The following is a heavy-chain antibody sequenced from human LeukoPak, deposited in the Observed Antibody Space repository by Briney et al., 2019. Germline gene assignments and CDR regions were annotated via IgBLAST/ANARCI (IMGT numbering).Heavy chain of an antibody. D-gene: IGHD1-1*01. J-gene: IGHJ4*02. CDR1: GYTFTAYY. CDR3: GRDRHWNQGNFDY. Sequence: ASVKVSCKASGYTFTAYYIHWVRQAPGQGLEWMGWINPNSGGTNYAQKFQGRVTMTRDTSIGTAYMEQNRLTYDDTAVYYCGRDRHWNQGNFDYWSLGTLVTVSS. V-gene: IGHV1-2*02. CDR2: INPNSGGT.